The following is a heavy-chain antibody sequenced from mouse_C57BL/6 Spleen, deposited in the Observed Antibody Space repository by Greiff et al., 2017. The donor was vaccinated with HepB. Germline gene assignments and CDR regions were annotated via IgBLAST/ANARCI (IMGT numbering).Heavy chain of an antibody. CDR3: ARKTVVATGYFDY. CDR2: ISSGSSTI. Sequence: EVKLVESGGGLVKPGGSLKLSCAASGFTFSDYGMHWVRQAPEKGLEWVAYISSGSSTIYYADTVKGRFTISRDNAKNTLFLQMTSLRSEDTAMYYGARKTVVATGYFDYWGQGTTLTVSS. V-gene: IGHV5-17*01. D-gene: IGHD1-1*01. CDR1: GFTFSDYG. J-gene: IGHJ2*01.